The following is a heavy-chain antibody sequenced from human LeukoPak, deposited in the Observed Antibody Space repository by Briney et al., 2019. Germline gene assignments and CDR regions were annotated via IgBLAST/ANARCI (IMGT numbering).Heavy chain of an antibody. V-gene: IGHV3-7*01. D-gene: IGHD1-14*01. J-gene: IGHJ4*02. CDR2: LNQDADRE. Sequence: GGSLRLSCEASGFTFSNCWMSWARQASGKGLEWVASLNQDADREYYVDSVKGRFTISRDNAKNSLYLQMDSLRVEDTAVYYCARATTASARDHWGQGTLVTVSS. CDR3: ARATTASARDH. CDR1: GFTFSNCW.